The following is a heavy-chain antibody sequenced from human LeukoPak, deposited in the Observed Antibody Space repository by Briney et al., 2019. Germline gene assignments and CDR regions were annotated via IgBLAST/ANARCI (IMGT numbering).Heavy chain of an antibody. CDR3: VRVSRGSGGYFDY. J-gene: IGHJ4*02. D-gene: IGHD3-10*01. CDR1: GFTFSDYY. Sequence: PGGSLRLSCVASGFTFSDYYMSWIRQAPGKGLEWVSFISSSGGSTYYADSVKGRFTISRDNAKNSLYLQMNSLRPEDTAVHYCVRVSRGSGGYFDYWGQGTLVTVSS. CDR2: ISSSGGST. V-gene: IGHV3-11*04.